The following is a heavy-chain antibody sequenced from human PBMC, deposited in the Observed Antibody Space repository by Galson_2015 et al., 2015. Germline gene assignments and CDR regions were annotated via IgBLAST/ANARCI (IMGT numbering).Heavy chain of an antibody. V-gene: IGHV3-23*01. Sequence: SLRLSCAASGFTFSSYAMSWVRQAPGKGLEWVSAISGSGGSTYYADSVKGRFTISRDNSKNTLYLQMNSLRAEDTAVYYCAKDPLVPAAISVLVVGMDVWGQGTTVTVSS. J-gene: IGHJ6*02. CDR2: ISGSGGST. CDR3: AKDPLVPAAISVLVVGMDV. CDR1: GFTFSSYA. D-gene: IGHD2-2*01.